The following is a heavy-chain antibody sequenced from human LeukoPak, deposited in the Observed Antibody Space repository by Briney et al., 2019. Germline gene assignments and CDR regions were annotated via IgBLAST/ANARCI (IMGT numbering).Heavy chain of an antibody. D-gene: IGHD3-16*02. CDR3: ARVVITFGGVIHPANFDY. Sequence: PSQTLSLTCTVSGGSISSGDYYWSWIRQPPGKGLEWIGYIYYSGSTYYNPSLKSRVTISVDTSKNQFSLKLSSVTAADTAAYYCARVVITFGGVIHPANFDYWGQGTLVTVSS. V-gene: IGHV4-30-4*08. CDR1: GGSISSGDYY. CDR2: IYYSGST. J-gene: IGHJ4*02.